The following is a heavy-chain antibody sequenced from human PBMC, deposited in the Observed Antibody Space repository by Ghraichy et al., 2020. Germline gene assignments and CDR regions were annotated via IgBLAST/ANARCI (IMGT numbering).Heavy chain of an antibody. Sequence: LSLTCAASGFTVSSNYMSWVRQAPGKGLEWVSVIYSGGSTYYADSVKGRFTISRHNSKNTLYLQMNSLRAEDTAVYYCAREVATTGVGAFDIWGQGTMVTVSS. V-gene: IGHV3-53*04. CDR2: IYSGGST. CDR3: AREVATTGVGAFDI. CDR1: GFTVSSNY. D-gene: IGHD5-12*01. J-gene: IGHJ3*02.